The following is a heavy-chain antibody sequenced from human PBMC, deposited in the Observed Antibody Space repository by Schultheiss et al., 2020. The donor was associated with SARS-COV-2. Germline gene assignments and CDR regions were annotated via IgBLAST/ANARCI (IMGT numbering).Heavy chain of an antibody. CDR2: ISGSGGST. CDR3: AKDRIPAAMFDP. D-gene: IGHD2-2*01. V-gene: IGHV3-23*01. J-gene: IGHJ5*02. CDR1: GFTFDDYA. Sequence: GGSLRLSCAASGFTFDDYAMHWVRQAPGKGLEWVSAISGSGGSTYYADSVKGRFTISRDNSKNTLYLQMNSLRAEDTAVYYCAKDRIPAAMFDPWGQGTLVTVSS.